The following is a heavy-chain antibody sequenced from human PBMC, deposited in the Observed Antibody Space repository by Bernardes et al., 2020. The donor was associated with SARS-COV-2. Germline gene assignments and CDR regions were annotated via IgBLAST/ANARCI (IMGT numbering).Heavy chain of an antibody. CDR1: GGSMSSYY. D-gene: IGHD1-26*01. CDR3: ARLRADSLGGGFDS. Sequence: SETLSLTCTVSGGSMSSYYWSWIRQPPGKELEWIAYIYYSGSTDYNPSLMSRVTISIDTSKNQFSLKLSSVTAADTAMYYCARLRADSLGGGFDSWGQGTLVTVSS. J-gene: IGHJ4*02. V-gene: IGHV4-59*08. CDR2: IYYSGST.